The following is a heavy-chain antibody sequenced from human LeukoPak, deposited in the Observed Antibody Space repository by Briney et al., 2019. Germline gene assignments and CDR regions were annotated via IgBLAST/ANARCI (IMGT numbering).Heavy chain of an antibody. Sequence: ASVTVSCKASGYTFTNYGITWVRQAPGQGLEWMGWISGYQGSPKYAQHCQGRVTMTIDTSTSTAYMDLRSLRCDDTAVYSCARASWISSADAVRWGQGTLVTVSS. D-gene: IGHD2-2*03. CDR2: ISGYQGSP. V-gene: IGHV1-18*01. CDR3: ARASWISSADAVR. CDR1: GYTFTNYG. J-gene: IGHJ4*02.